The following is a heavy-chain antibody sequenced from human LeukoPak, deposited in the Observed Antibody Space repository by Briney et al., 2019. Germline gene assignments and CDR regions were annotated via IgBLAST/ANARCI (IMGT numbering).Heavy chain of an antibody. CDR1: GFTFSRYD. V-gene: IGHV3-13*01. CDR3: AREARLWGSYRYFDY. CDR2: IDTSGDT. J-gene: IGHJ4*02. Sequence: PGGSLRLSCAASGFTFSRYDMHWVRHPTGKGLEWVSAIDTSGDTYYPGSVKGRFTISRENAKNSLHLQMNSLRAEDTAVYYCAREARLWGSYRYFDYWGQGTLVTVSS. D-gene: IGHD3-16*02.